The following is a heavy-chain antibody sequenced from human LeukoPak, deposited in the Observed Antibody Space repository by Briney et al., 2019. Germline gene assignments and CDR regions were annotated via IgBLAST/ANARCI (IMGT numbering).Heavy chain of an antibody. D-gene: IGHD3-22*01. CDR1: GFTFSSYE. J-gene: IGHJ3*02. Sequence: GGSLRLSCAASGFTFSSYEMNWVRQAPGKGLEWVSAISGSGGSTYYADSVKGRFTISRDNSKNTLYLQMNSLRAEDTAVYYCAKVRMITMIAYDAFDIWGQGTMVTVSS. CDR3: AKVRMITMIAYDAFDI. CDR2: ISGSGGST. V-gene: IGHV3-23*01.